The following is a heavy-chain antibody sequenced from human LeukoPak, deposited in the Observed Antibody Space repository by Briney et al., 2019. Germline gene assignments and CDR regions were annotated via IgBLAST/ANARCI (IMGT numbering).Heavy chain of an antibody. CDR3: ARLYSSGWLQH. D-gene: IGHD6-19*01. Sequence: SETLSLTCTVSGGSISSYYWSWIRQPPGKGLEWIGYIYYSGSTNYNPSLKSRVTISVDTSKNQFSLKLSSVTAADTAVYYCARLYSSGWLQHWGQGTLVTVSS. CDR1: GGSISSYY. V-gene: IGHV4-59*12. J-gene: IGHJ1*01. CDR2: IYYSGST.